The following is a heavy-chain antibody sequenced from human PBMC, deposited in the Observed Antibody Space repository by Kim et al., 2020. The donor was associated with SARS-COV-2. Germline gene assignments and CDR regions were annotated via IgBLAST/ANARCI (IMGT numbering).Heavy chain of an antibody. CDR2: IRSKANSYAT. CDR1: GFTFSGSA. CDR3: TRRYYHDTSGYFQGDY. D-gene: IGHD3-22*01. Sequence: GGSLRLSCAASGFTFSGSAMHWVRQASGKGLEWVGRIRSKANSYATSYGASVKGRFTISRDDSKNAAYLQMNSLKTEDTAVYYCTRRYYHDTSGYFQGDYWGQGTRVTGSA. J-gene: IGHJ4*02. V-gene: IGHV3-73*01.